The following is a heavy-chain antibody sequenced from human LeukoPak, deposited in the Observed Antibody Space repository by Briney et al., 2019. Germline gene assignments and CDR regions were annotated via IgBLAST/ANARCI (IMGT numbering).Heavy chain of an antibody. D-gene: IGHD3-22*01. CDR1: EFTFHNSN. CDR3: TRDYYDSTGQFYFAS. J-gene: IGHJ4*02. V-gene: IGHV3-48*04. Sequence: GGSLRLAFAASEFTFHNSNLNWVGQAPGKGLNCLPFISGSSGTTYYAASVKGRFTISSDTAQNSLYLHMNILRAEDTAVYYCTRDYYDSTGQFYFASWGQGTLVTVSS. CDR2: ISGSSGTT.